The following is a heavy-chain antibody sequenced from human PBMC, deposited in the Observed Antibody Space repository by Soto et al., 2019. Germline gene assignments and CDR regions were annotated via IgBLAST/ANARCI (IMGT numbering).Heavy chain of an antibody. V-gene: IGHV3-48*01. J-gene: IGHJ3*02. CDR1: GFTFRSYS. CDR3: ARRYYNSDAFDI. Sequence: PGGSLRLSCAASGFTFRSYSMNWVRQAPGKGLEWVSYISSSSSTIYFADSVKGRFTISRDNAKSSLYLQMNSLRAEDTAVYFCARRYYNSDAFDIWGQGTMVTVSS. CDR2: ISSSSSTI. D-gene: IGHD1-1*01.